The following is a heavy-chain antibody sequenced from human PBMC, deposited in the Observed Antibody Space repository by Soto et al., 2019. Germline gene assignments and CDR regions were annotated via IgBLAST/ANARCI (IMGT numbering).Heavy chain of an antibody. V-gene: IGHV1-69*01. CDR2: IIPIFGTA. D-gene: IGHD2-2*01. Sequence: QVQLVQSGAEVKKPGSSVKVSCKASGGTFSSYAISWVRQAPGQGLEWMGGIIPIFGTANYAQKFQGRVTITADESTSTADMELSSLRSEDTAVYYCAREDIVAVPTIGYYYYGMDVWGQGTTVTVSS. J-gene: IGHJ6*02. CDR1: GGTFSSYA. CDR3: AREDIVAVPTIGYYYYGMDV.